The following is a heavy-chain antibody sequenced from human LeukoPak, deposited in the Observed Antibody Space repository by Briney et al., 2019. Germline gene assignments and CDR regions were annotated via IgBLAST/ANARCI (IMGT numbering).Heavy chain of an antibody. Sequence: SETLSLTCTVSGGSISSYYWSWIRQPPGKGLEWIGYIYYSGSTNYNPSLKRRVTISVDTSKNQFSLKLSSVTAADTAVYYCARSTSSIYSYGYYFDYWGQGTLVTVSS. CDR2: IYYSGST. V-gene: IGHV4-59*01. CDR1: GGSISSYY. J-gene: IGHJ4*02. CDR3: ARSTSSIYSYGYYFDY. D-gene: IGHD5-18*01.